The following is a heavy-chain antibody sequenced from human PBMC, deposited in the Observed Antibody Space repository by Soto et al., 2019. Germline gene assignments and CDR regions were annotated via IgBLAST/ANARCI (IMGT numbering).Heavy chain of an antibody. CDR2: ITTSSHAI. V-gene: IGHV3-48*02. CDR1: GFTFSSCS. J-gene: IGHJ6*01. D-gene: IGHD1-26*01. CDR3: ARHGRQVSPKV. Sequence: GSRRIACAASGFTFSSCSMDWARQAPGHGLEWISYITTSSHAIYYSDSVRGRFTISRDNAKNSLFLQINSLRDEETAVYYCARHGRQVSPKVWGEGTTVNVSS.